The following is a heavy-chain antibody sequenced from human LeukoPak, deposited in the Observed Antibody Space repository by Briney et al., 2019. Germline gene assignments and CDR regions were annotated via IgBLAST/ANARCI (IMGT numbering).Heavy chain of an antibody. CDR1: GFTFSSYA. CDR3: AKGLYCTNGVCYTIGGYFDY. V-gene: IGHV3-23*01. CDR2: ISGSGGST. Sequence: PGASLRLSCAASGFTFSSYAMSWVRQPPGKGLEWVSAISGSGGSTYYADSVKGRFTISRDNSKNTLYLQMNSLRAEDTAVYYCAKGLYCTNGVCYTIGGYFDYWGQGTLVTVSS. J-gene: IGHJ4*02. D-gene: IGHD2-8*01.